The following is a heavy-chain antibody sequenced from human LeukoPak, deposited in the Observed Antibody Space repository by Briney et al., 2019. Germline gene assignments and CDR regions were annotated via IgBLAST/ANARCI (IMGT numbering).Heavy chain of an antibody. CDR3: ARERIAVGRGFFDY. J-gene: IGHJ4*02. CDR1: GFTFSSYE. CDR2: ISSVGSTR. D-gene: IGHD6-19*01. V-gene: IGHV3-48*03. Sequence: GGSLRLSCGVSGFTFSSYEMNWVRQAPGKGLEWVSYISSVGSTRHYADSVKGRFTISRDNAKNSLYLQMNSLRAEDTAVYYCARERIAVGRGFFDYWGQGTLVTVSS.